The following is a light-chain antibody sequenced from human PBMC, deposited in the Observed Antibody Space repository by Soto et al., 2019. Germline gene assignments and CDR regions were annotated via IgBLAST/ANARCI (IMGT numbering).Light chain of an antibody. J-gene: IGLJ1*01. CDR1: SSDVGGYNY. V-gene: IGLV2-14*01. CDR2: EVS. Sequence: QSVLTQPASVSGSPGQSITISCTGTSSDVGGYNYVSWYQQNPGNAPQLMIYEVSTRPSGVSNRFSASKSGNTASLTISGLRAEDESGYYCSSYTTSGTYVFGTGTKVTVL. CDR3: SSYTTSGTYV.